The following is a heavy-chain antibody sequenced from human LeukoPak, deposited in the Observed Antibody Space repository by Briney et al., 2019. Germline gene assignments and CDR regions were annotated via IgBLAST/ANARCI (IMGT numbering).Heavy chain of an antibody. CDR1: GGSFSGYY. J-gene: IGHJ4*02. CDR3: ARGAPYDYVWGSYRYRGFGY. Sequence: SETLSLTCAVSGGSFSGYYWSWIRQPPGKGLEWSWEINHSVSTNYNPYLKSRVTISVDTSKNQFSLKLSSVTAADAAVYYCARGAPYDYVWGSYRYRGFGYWGQGTLVTVSS. V-gene: IGHV4-34*01. D-gene: IGHD3-16*02. CDR2: INHSVST.